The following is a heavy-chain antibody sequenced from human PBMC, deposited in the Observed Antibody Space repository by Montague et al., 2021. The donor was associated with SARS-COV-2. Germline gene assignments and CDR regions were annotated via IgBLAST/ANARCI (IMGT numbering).Heavy chain of an antibody. V-gene: IGHV4-39*07. CDR1: GGSISSSGYY. J-gene: IGHJ3*01. D-gene: IGHD3-22*01. Sequence: SETLSLTCTVSGGSISSSGYYWSWIRQPPGKGLEWIGYIYYSGSTYYNPSLKSRVTISVDTSKNQFSLKLSSVTAADTAVYYCARGQGIIMIVVDFGAFDFWGQGTMVTVSS. CDR3: ARGQGIIMIVVDFGAFDF. CDR2: IYYSGST.